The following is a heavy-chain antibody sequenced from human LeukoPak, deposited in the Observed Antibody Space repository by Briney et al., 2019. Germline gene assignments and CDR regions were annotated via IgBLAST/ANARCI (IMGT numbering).Heavy chain of an antibody. CDR3: ARERYYYDSSGYYSYFDY. V-gene: IGHV1-18*01. D-gene: IGHD3-22*01. CDR1: GYIFTSYG. CDR2: ISAYNGNT. J-gene: IGHJ4*02. Sequence: ASVKVSCKASGYIFTSYGISWVRQAPGQGLEWMGWISAYNGNTNYAQKLQGRVTMTTDTSTSTAYMELRSLRSDDTAVYYCARERYYYDSSGYYSYFDYWGQGTLVTVSS.